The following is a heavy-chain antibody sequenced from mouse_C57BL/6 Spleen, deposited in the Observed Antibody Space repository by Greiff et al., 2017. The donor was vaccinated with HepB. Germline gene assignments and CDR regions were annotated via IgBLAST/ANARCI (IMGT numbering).Heavy chain of an antibody. CDR3: ARYYYGSSYWYFDV. CDR2: IRNKANGYTT. Sequence: EVQVVESGGGLVQPGGSLSLSCAASGFTFTDYYMSWVRQPPGKALEWLGFIRNKANGYTTEHSASVKGRFTISRDNSQSILYLQMNALRAEDSATYYCARYYYGSSYWYFDVWGTGTTVTVSS. V-gene: IGHV7-3*01. CDR1: GFTFTDYY. J-gene: IGHJ1*03. D-gene: IGHD1-1*01.